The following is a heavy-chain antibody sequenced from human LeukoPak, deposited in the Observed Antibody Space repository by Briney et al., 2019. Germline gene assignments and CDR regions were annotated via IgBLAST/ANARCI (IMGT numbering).Heavy chain of an antibody. D-gene: IGHD2-8*02. V-gene: IGHV3-30*02. J-gene: IGHJ6*03. CDR2: IRSDGINK. CDR3: ARHLKVVACTGYLYYYMDV. CDR1: GFTFSTYC. Sequence: GGSLRLSCAASGFTFSTYCIHWGRQAPGKGLEWVAFIRSDGINKYYADSVKGRFTISRDNTNNTLCLQMNRLKAEDTAVYYCARHLKVVACTGYLYYYMDVWGQGTTVTISS.